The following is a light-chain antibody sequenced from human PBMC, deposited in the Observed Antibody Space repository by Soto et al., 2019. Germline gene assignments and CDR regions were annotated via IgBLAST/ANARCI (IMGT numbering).Light chain of an antibody. CDR2: DVS. J-gene: IGLJ2*01. Sequence: QSALTQPRSVSGSPGQSVTISCTGTTSDVGGYNYVSWYQQHPGKAPKLMIYDVSKRPSGVPDRFSGSKSGNTASLTISGIQAEDEAGYYCCSYAGSYLVVFGGGTKVTVL. V-gene: IGLV2-11*01. CDR3: CSYAGSYLVV. CDR1: TSDVGGYNY.